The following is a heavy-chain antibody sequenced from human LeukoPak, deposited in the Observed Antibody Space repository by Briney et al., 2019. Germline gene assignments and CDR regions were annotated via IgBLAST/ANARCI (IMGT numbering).Heavy chain of an antibody. J-gene: IGHJ6*02. CDR1: GFTFSSYI. Sequence: GGSLRLSCAASGFTFSSYIMNWVRQAPGKGLEWVSSISSSSSYIYYADSVKGRFTISRDNAKNSLYLQMNSLRAEDTAVYYCARLKQQLVLSYYYGMDVWGQGTTVTVSS. D-gene: IGHD6-13*01. V-gene: IGHV3-21*01. CDR2: ISSSSSYI. CDR3: ARLKQQLVLSYYYGMDV.